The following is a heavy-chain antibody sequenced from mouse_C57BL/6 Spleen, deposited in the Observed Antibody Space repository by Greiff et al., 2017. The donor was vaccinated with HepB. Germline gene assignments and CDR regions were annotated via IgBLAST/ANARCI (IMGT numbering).Heavy chain of an antibody. V-gene: IGHV5-9-1*02. CDR3: TRDYYGSRYVDY. CDR2: ISSGGDYI. D-gene: IGHD1-1*01. CDR1: GFTFSSYA. Sequence: EVKLVESGEGLVKPGGSLKLSCAASGFTFSSYAMSWVRQTPEKRLEWVAYISSGGDYIYYADTVKGRFTISRDNARNTLYLQMSSLKSEDTAMYYCTRDYYGSRYVDYWGQGTTLTVSS. J-gene: IGHJ2*01.